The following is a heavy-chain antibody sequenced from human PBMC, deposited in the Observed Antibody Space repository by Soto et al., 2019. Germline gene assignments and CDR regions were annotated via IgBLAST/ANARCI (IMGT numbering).Heavy chain of an antibody. CDR3: SGQGYYYDSSGSNWLDY. CDR2: IIPIFGTA. Sequence: SVKVSCKASGGTFSSYAISWVRQAPGQALEWMGGIIPIFGTANYAQKFQGRVTITADESTSTAYMELSSLRSEDTAVYYCSGQGYYYDSSGSNWLDYWGQGTLVTVSS. J-gene: IGHJ5*01. V-gene: IGHV1-69*13. CDR1: GGTFSSYA. D-gene: IGHD3-22*01.